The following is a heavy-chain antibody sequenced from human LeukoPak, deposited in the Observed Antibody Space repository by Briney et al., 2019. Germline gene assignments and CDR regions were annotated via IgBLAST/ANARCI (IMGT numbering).Heavy chain of an antibody. CDR1: GYSISSGYY. CDR3: ARGLFGESYDY. J-gene: IGHJ4*02. CDR2: SYHSGST. D-gene: IGHD3-10*02. V-gene: IGHV4-38-2*01. Sequence: SETLSLPCAVSGYSISSGYYWGWIRPPPGKGLEWIGKSYHSGSTYYKPSLKSRVTISVDTSKNQFSLKLSSVTAADTAVYYCARGLFGESYDYWGQGTLVTVSS.